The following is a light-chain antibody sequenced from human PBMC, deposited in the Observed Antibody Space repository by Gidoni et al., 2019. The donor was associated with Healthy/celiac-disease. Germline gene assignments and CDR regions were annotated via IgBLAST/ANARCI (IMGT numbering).Light chain of an antibody. CDR3: QQSYSTPWT. Sequence: DIKMTQSPSSLSAAVGDRVNITCRASQSISSYLNWYQQKPGKAPTLLIYAASSLQSGVPSRFSGSGSGTDFTLTISSLQPEDFATYYCQQSYSTPWTFGQGTKVEIK. CDR1: QSISSY. CDR2: AAS. V-gene: IGKV1-39*01. J-gene: IGKJ1*01.